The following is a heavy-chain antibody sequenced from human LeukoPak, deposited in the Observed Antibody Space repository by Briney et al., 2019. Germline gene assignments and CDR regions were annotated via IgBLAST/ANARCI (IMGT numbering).Heavy chain of an antibody. CDR2: ISSSGSTI. CDR3: AKGDVLRFLEWLPDYYYYGMDV. J-gene: IGHJ6*02. V-gene: IGHV3-11*01. CDR1: GFTFSDYY. D-gene: IGHD3-3*01. Sequence: TGGSLRLSCAASGFTFSDYYMSWIRQAPGKGLEWVSYISSSGSTIYYADSVKGRFTISRDNAKNSLYLQMNSLRAEDTAVYYCAKGDVLRFLEWLPDYYYYGMDVWGQGTTVTVSS.